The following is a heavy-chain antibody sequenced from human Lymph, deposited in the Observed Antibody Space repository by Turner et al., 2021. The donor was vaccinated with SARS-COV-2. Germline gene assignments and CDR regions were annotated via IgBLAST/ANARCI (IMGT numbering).Heavy chain of an antibody. D-gene: IGHD3-3*01. CDR1: GFTVSYNY. V-gene: IGHV3-53*01. CDR2: IYSGGST. J-gene: IGHJ6*02. Sequence: EVQLVESGGGLIQPGGSLRRSCAAPGFTVSYNYMTWVRQAPGKGLEWVSVIYSGGSTYYADSVKGRFTISRDSSKNTLYLQMNSLRAEDTAVYYCARDLMEVGGMDVWGQGTTVTVSS. CDR3: ARDLMEVGGMDV.